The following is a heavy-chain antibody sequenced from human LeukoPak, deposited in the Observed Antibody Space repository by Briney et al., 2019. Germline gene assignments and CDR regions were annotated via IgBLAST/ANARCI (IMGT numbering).Heavy chain of an antibody. CDR2: ISSNGGST. CDR1: GFTFSSYA. J-gene: IGHJ6*03. Sequence: GGSLRLSCAASGFTFSSYAMHWVRQAPGKGLEYVSAISSNGGSTYYANSVKGRFTISRDNSKNTLYLQMGSLRAEDMAVYYCARDARHCSSTSCYNWYYYYYYLDVWGKGTTVTVSS. CDR3: ARDARHCSSTSCYNWYYYYYYLDV. D-gene: IGHD2-2*02. V-gene: IGHV3-64*01.